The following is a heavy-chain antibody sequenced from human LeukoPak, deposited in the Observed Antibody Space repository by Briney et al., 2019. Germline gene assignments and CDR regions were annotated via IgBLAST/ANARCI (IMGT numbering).Heavy chain of an antibody. CDR3: ARGDGGY. CDR2: ISYDGSNK. J-gene: IGHJ4*02. Sequence: VQPGRSLRLSCAASGFTFSNYGMHWVRQAPGKGLEWVAVISYDGSNKYYADSVKGRFTISRDNSKNTLYLQMNSLRAGDTAVYYCARGDGGYWGQGTLVTVSS. D-gene: IGHD2-21*02. CDR1: GFTFSNYG. V-gene: IGHV3-30*03.